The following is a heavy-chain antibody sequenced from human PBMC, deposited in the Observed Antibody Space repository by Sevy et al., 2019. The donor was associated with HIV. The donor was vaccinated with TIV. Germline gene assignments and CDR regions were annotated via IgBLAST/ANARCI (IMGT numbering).Heavy chain of an antibody. Sequence: GGSLRLSCAASGFTFSSYEMNWVRQAPGKGLEWVSYISSSGSTIYYADSVKGRLTISRDNAKNSLYLQMNSLRAEDTAVYYCARAQTGDKGYYWGQGTLVTVSS. V-gene: IGHV3-48*03. CDR3: ARAQTGDKGYY. CDR2: ISSSGSTI. J-gene: IGHJ4*02. D-gene: IGHD7-27*01. CDR1: GFTFSSYE.